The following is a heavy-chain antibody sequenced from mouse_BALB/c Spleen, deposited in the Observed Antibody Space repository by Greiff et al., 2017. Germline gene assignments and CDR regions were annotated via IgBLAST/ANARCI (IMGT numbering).Heavy chain of an antibody. CDR3: ARQQGYFDY. CDR1: GFTFSSYG. CDR2: ISSGGSYT. V-gene: IGHV5-6*01. J-gene: IGHJ2*01. Sequence: EVQGVESGGDLVKPGGSLKLSCAASGFTFSSYGMSWVRQTPDKRLEWVATISSGGSYTYYPDSVKGRFTISRDNAKNTLYLQMSSLKSEDTAMYYCARQQGYFDYWAKAPLSQSPQ.